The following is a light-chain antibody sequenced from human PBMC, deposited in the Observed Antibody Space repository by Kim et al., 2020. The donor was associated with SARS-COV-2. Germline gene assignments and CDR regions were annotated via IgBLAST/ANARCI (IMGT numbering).Light chain of an antibody. J-gene: IGLJ3*02. CDR2: VNGDGSH. V-gene: IGLV4-69*01. CDR1: SGHSPYA. Sequence: SVKLTCTLGSGHSPYAIAWHQQQPEKGPRYLMKVNGDGSHSKGDGIPDRFSGSSSGAERYLTISSLQSEDEADYYCQTCDTDTMVFGGWTQLTVL. CDR3: QTCDTDTMV.